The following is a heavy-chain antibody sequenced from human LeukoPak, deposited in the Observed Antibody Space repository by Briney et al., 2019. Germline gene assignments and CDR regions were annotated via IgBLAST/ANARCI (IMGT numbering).Heavy chain of an antibody. J-gene: IGHJ4*02. CDR1: GFTFSSYD. D-gene: IGHD2-15*01. Sequence: GGSKILSCAASGFTFSSYDMHWVRQAPGKGLEWVALIWYDGSNKYYADSVKGRFTISRDNSRNTLYLQMNSLRAEDTAVYYCARDRSGTFDYWGQGALVTVSS. CDR2: IWYDGSNK. CDR3: ARDRSGTFDY. V-gene: IGHV3-33*01.